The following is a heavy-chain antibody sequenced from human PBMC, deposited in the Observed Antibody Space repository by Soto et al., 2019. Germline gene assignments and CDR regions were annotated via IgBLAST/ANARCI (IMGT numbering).Heavy chain of an antibody. CDR1: GFSFSSQT. Sequence: PXGCLRLTSAACGFSFSSQTVNWVRQAPGKGLEWISFITSTSSTKNYADSVKGRFTISRDNANNSLYLQMNSLRDEDTAVYYCARRITMVRGPYYYYAMDVWGQGTTVTVPS. V-gene: IGHV3-48*02. D-gene: IGHD3-10*01. CDR3: ARRITMVRGPYYYYAMDV. CDR2: ITSTSSTK. J-gene: IGHJ6*02.